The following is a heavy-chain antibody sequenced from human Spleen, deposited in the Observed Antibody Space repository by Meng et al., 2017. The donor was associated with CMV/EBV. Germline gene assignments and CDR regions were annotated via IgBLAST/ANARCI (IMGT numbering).Heavy chain of an antibody. D-gene: IGHD3-22*01. CDR1: GYPISNGYY. Sequence: SETLSLTCTVSGYPISNGYYWGWMRQSPGKGLEWIGNIFHSGTTYYNPSLKSRVTISVDTSKNQFSLNLGSVTAADTAVYYCARGGPLIDYYDYFDYWGQGTLVTVSS. J-gene: IGHJ4*02. CDR3: ARGGPLIDYYDYFDY. V-gene: IGHV4-38-2*02. CDR2: IFHSGTT.